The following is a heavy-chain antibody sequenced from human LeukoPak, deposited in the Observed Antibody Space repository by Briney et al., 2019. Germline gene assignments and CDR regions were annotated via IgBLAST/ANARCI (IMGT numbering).Heavy chain of an antibody. D-gene: IGHD4-17*01. CDR3: SRDFHGDHDY. CDR2: INPDGSTT. J-gene: IGHJ4*02. Sequence: KPGGSLRLSCAASGFTLSGYWIHWARQVPGKGLVWVARINPDGSTTSYADSVKGRFTVSRDNAKNTLFLQMNSLTAEDTAVYYCSRDFHGDHDYWGQGTLVTVSS. V-gene: IGHV3-74*01. CDR1: GFTLSGYW.